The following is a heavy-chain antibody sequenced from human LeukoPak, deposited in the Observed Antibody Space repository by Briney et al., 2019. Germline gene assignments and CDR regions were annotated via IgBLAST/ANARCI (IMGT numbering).Heavy chain of an antibody. CDR3: AKPSSGWYTWDY. CDR2: ISGSGGST. Sequence: GGSLRLSCAASGFTFSNYAMNWVRQAPGKGLEWVSAISGSGGSTYYADSVTGRFTISRDNSKNTLYLQMNSLRAEDTAVYYCAKPSSGWYTWDYWGQGTLVTVSS. J-gene: IGHJ4*02. V-gene: IGHV3-23*01. CDR1: GFTFSNYA. D-gene: IGHD6-19*01.